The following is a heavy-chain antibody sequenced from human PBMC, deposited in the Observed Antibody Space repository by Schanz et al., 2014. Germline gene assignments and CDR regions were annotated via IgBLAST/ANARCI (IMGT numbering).Heavy chain of an antibody. V-gene: IGHV3-33*06. CDR2: MSNDGSIK. Sequence: QVQLVESGGGVVQPGRSLRLSCAASGFTFSSYGMHWVRQAPGKGLEWVAAMSNDGSIKYYGDSVKGRFTISRDNSKTTQYLQMSLLRAEETAEYYCTKDSTHIDIVLVPTAIDHWGQGTLVTVSS. J-gene: IGHJ4*02. D-gene: IGHD2-2*01. CDR3: TKDSTHIDIVLVPTAIDH. CDR1: GFTFSSYG.